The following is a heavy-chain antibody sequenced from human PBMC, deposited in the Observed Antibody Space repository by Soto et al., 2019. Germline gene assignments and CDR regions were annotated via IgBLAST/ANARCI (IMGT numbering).Heavy chain of an antibody. CDR1: GGTFSRYA. D-gene: IGHD3-9*01. V-gene: IGHV1-69*13. CDR3: ARDGILNIWPWYYGMDV. CDR2: IIPIVGPT. J-gene: IGHJ6*02. Sequence: SVKVSCKTSGGTFSRYAISWVRQAPGQGLEWMGGIIPIVGPTNYAQKFHGRVTITADESTSTVYMEVSSLTSEDTAVYYCARDGILNIWPWYYGMDVWGQGTTVTVSS.